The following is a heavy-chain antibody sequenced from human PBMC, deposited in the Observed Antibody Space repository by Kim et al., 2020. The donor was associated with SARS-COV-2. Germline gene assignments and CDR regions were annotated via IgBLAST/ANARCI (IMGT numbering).Heavy chain of an antibody. D-gene: IGHD1-26*01. J-gene: IGHJ6*02. Sequence: SVKVSCKASGGTFSSYAISWVRQAPGQGLEWMGGIIPIFGTTNYAQKFQGRVTITADESTSTAYMELSSLRSEDTAVYYCARDLNRYSGSSYGMDVWGQGTTVTVSS. V-gene: IGHV1-69*13. CDR2: IIPIFGTT. CDR3: ARDLNRYSGSSYGMDV. CDR1: GGTFSSYA.